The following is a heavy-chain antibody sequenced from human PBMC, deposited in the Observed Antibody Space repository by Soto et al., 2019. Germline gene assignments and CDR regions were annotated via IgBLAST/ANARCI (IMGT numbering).Heavy chain of an antibody. CDR2: IYYSGST. CDR3: ARGGRITMVRGVINWFDP. Sequence: SETLSLTCTVSGGSISSGGYYWSWIRQHPGKGLEWIGYIYYSGSTYYNPSLKSRVTISVDTSKNQCSLKLSSVAAADTAVYYCARGGRITMVRGVINWFDPWGQGTLVTVSS. CDR1: GGSISSGGYY. V-gene: IGHV4-31*03. J-gene: IGHJ5*02. D-gene: IGHD3-10*01.